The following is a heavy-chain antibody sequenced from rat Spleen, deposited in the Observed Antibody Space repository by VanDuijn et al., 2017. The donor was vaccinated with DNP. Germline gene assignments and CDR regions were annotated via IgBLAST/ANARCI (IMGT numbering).Heavy chain of an antibody. J-gene: IGHJ2*01. D-gene: IGHD1-8*01. V-gene: IGHV5S13*01. CDR2: ISTSGGST. CDR3: TRHDYSNYYFDY. Sequence: EVQLVESGGGSVQPGRSLKLSCAASGFTFSNYGMAWVRQAPKKGLEWVATISTSGGSTYYRDSVKGRFTISRDNAESALYLRMDSLRSEDTATYYCTRHDYSNYYFDYWGRGVMVTVSS. CDR1: GFTFSNYG.